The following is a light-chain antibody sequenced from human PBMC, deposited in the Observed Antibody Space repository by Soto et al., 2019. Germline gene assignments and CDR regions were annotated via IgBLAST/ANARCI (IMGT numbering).Light chain of an antibody. CDR1: QGVSDW. V-gene: IGKV1-12*01. Sequence: DIQMHQSPSSVSASVGASVTITGRASQGVSDWVAWYQQKPGEAPKLLIYGSSSLLSGVPSRFSGTRSGTDFTLTISSLQPEEFATYYCQKANSYPWTFGKGNKVDIK. CDR3: QKANSYPWT. CDR2: GSS. J-gene: IGKJ1*01.